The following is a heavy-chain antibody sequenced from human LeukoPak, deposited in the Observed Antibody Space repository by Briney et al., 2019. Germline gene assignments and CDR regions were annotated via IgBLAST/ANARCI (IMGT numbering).Heavy chain of an antibody. D-gene: IGHD2-2*01. J-gene: IGHJ6*02. Sequence: ESGPTLVNPPQTLTLTCTFSGFSLSTSGMCVSWIRQPPAKALEWVARIDWDDDKYYSTSLKTRLTISKYTSQNHVVLTMTSMDPVDTATYYCARTPYQGNGMDVWGQGTTVTVSS. CDR3: ARTPYQGNGMDV. V-gene: IGHV2-70*11. CDR1: GFSLSTSGMC. CDR2: IDWDDDK.